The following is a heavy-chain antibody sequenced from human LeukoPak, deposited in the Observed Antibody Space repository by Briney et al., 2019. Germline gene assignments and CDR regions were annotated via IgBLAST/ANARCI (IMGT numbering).Heavy chain of an antibody. V-gene: IGHV3-74*01. J-gene: IGHJ2*01. Sequence: PGGSLRLSCAASGFIFSSFWMHWVRQAPGKGLVWVSRLDNEGGSTSYADSVKGRFTISRDNAKNSLYLQMNSLRAEDTAVYYCARDGNFYFDLWGRGTLVTVSS. CDR2: LDNEGGST. D-gene: IGHD1-7*01. CDR3: ARDGNFYFDL. CDR1: GFIFSSFW.